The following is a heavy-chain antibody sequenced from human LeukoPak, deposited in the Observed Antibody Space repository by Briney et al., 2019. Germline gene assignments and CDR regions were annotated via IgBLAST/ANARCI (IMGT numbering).Heavy chain of an antibody. CDR3: ARDWDAVIVPAAIGHY. CDR2: ISGSGGTT. D-gene: IGHD2-2*01. CDR1: GLTFSRYA. V-gene: IGHV3-23*01. Sequence: HPGGSLRLSCAAYGLTFSRYAMSWVRQAPGKGREGVSIISGSGGTTYYVDSVKGRFTISRDNYKNTLYLQMNRLRAEDTAVYYCARDWDAVIVPAAIGHYWGQGTLVTVSS. J-gene: IGHJ4*02.